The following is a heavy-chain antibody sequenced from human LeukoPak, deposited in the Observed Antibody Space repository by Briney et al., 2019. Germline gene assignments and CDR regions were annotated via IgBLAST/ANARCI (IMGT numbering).Heavy chain of an antibody. CDR1: GYTFTGYY. CDR3: AREGDPLAPGAFDI. J-gene: IGHJ3*02. CDR2: INPNSGST. Sequence: GASVKVSCKAPGYTFTGYYMHWVRQAPGQGLEWMGWINPNSGSTNFAQKFQGRLTMTRDTSISTAYMELRRLRSDDTAVYYCAREGDPLAPGAFDIWGQGTMVTVSS. V-gene: IGHV1-2*02. D-gene: IGHD2-21*02.